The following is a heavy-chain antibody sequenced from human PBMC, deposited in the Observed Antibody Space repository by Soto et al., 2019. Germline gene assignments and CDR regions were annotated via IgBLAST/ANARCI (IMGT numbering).Heavy chain of an antibody. CDR1: GFTFTNYA. V-gene: IGHV3-23*01. J-gene: IGHJ4*02. Sequence: GGSLRLSCAASGFTFTNYAMSWVRQAPGKGLEWVSVITTSGSDTYYADSVKGRFTISRDNSKNTLYLQLSSLRAEDTAVYYCAKDKRGWAAAGVFDYWGQGTLVTVSS. D-gene: IGHD6-13*01. CDR3: AKDKRGWAAAGVFDY. CDR2: ITTSGSDT.